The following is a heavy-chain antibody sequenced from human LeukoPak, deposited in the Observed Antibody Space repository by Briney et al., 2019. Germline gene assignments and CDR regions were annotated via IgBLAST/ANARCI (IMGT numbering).Heavy chain of an antibody. CDR2: INHSGST. CDR3: ARGGPLGYCSGGSCNGTLDP. V-gene: IGHV4-34*01. J-gene: IGHJ5*02. CDR1: GGSFSGYY. Sequence: PSETLSLTCAVYGGSFSGYYWSWIRQPPGKGLEWIGEINHSGSTNYNPSLKSRVIISVDTSKNQFSLKLSSVTAADTAVYYCARGGPLGYCSGGSCNGTLDPWGQGTLVTVSS. D-gene: IGHD2-15*01.